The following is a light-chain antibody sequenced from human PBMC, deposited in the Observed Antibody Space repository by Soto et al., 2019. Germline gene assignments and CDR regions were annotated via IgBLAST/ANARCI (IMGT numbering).Light chain of an antibody. Sequence: QSVLTQPPSASGSPGQSVTISCSGTSSDVGGYNYVSWHQQHPGKAPKLMIYEVSKRPSGGPDRFSGSKSGNTASLIVSGLQAEDEADYYCSSYAGSNNFVFGTGTKVTVL. V-gene: IGLV2-8*01. CDR2: EVS. CDR3: SSYAGSNNFV. J-gene: IGLJ1*01. CDR1: SSDVGGYNY.